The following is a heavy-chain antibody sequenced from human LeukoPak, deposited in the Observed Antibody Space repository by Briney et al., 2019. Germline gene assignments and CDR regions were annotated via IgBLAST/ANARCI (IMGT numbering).Heavy chain of an antibody. J-gene: IGHJ3*02. D-gene: IGHD3-16*01. CDR1: GDSVSSNSAA. CDR2: TYYRSKWYN. V-gene: IGHV6-1*01. Sequence: SQTLSLTCALSGDSVSSNSAAWYWIRQSPSRGLEWLGRTYYRSKWYNDYAVSVKSRITVNPDTSKNQFSLQLNSVTPEVTAVYYCTRARDAFTRKSVFDSWGQGTMVTVSS. CDR3: TRARDAFTRKSVFDS.